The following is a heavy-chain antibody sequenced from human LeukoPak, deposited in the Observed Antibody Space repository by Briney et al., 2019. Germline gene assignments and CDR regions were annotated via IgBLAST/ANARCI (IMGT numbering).Heavy chain of an antibody. CDR2: IIPILGIA. Sequence: ASVKVSCKASGGTFSIYAISWVRQAPGQGLEWMGRIIPILGIANYAQKFQGRVTITADKSTSTAYMELSSLRSEDTAVYYCARAEQQAQFDYWGQGTLVTVSS. CDR3: ARAEQQAQFDY. J-gene: IGHJ4*02. V-gene: IGHV1-69*04. D-gene: IGHD6-13*01. CDR1: GGTFSIYA.